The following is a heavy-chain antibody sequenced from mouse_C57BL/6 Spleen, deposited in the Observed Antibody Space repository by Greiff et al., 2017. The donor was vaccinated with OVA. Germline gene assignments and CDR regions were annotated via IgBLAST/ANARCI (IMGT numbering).Heavy chain of an antibody. CDR1: GYTFTSYW. CDR3: ARAVYDYDGRLH. D-gene: IGHD2-4*01. J-gene: IGHJ4*01. CDR2: IHPTSGST. Sequence: QVQLQQPGAELVKPGASVTLSCKASGYTFTSYWMHWVKQRPGQGLEWIGMIHPTSGSTNYNEKFKSKATLTVDKSSSTAYMQLSSLTSEDSAVYYCARAVYDYDGRLHWGQGTSVTVSS. V-gene: IGHV1-64*01.